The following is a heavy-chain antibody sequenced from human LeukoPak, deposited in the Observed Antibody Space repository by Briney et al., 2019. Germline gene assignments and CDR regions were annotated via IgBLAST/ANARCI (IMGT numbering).Heavy chain of an antibody. Sequence: SVKVSCKTSGGSFNNYAINWVRQAPGQGLEWMGGIIPMFGTAYYAQTFQGRLTIIADESTSTVYMEINSLRSDDTAVYYCARGRLIAVPIAAFDYWGQGTLVTVSS. CDR2: IIPMFGTA. J-gene: IGHJ4*02. CDR1: GGSFNNYA. D-gene: IGHD6-19*01. CDR3: ARGRLIAVPIAAFDY. V-gene: IGHV1-69*13.